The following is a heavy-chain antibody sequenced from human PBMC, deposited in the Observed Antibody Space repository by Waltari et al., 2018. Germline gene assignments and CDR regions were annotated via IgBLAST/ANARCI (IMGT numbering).Heavy chain of an antibody. V-gene: IGHV3-53*02. Sequence: EVQLVETGGGLIQPGGSLRLSCAASGFTVSSNYMSWVRQAPGKGLEWVSVIYSGGSTYYADSVKGRFTITRDNSKNTLYLQMNSLRAEDTAVYYCARGLLWFGGGLDYWGQGTLVTVSS. CDR2: IYSGGST. CDR1: GFTVSSNY. J-gene: IGHJ4*02. CDR3: ARGLLWFGGGLDY. D-gene: IGHD3-10*01.